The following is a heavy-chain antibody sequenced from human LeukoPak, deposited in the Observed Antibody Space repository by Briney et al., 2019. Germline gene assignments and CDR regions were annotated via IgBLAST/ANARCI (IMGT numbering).Heavy chain of an antibody. CDR1: GGSISGSL. CDR2: IHYSGST. J-gene: IGHJ4*02. Sequence: SETLSLSCTVSGGSISGSLWSWIRQPPGKVLGWIGYIHYSGSTNYDLSLKSRVTISGDASKNQFSLKLSAVTAADTALYYGARHGPGVCFDFWGQGTLVSVSS. V-gene: IGHV4-59*08. CDR3: ARHGPGVCFDF.